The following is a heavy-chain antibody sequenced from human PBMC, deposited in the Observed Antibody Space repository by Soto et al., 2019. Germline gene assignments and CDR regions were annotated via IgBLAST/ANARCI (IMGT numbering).Heavy chain of an antibody. J-gene: IGHJ4*02. V-gene: IGHV4-39*01. CDR3: ARHYTATILVVLFDY. D-gene: IGHD5-12*01. Sequence: SETLSLTCSVSGGSISTTTYHWGWIRQPPGKGLEWIGSIYYSGSTYYNPSLRSRVTISVDTSKNQFSLKLSSVTAADTAVYYCARHYTATILVVLFDYWGQGTLVTVSS. CDR1: GGSISTTTYH. CDR2: IYYSGST.